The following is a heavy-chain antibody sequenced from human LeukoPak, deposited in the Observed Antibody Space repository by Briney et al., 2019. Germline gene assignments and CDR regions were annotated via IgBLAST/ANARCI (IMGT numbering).Heavy chain of an antibody. D-gene: IGHD5-24*01. CDR3: ARVEMATIKGGNIYYYYYGMDV. Sequence: SETLSLTCTVSGGSVSSGSYYWSWLRQPPGKGLEWIGYIYYSGSTNYNPSLKSRVTISVDTSKNQFSLKLSSVTAADTAVYYCARVEMATIKGGNIYYYYYGMDVWGQGTTVTVSS. CDR1: GGSVSSGSYY. J-gene: IGHJ6*02. V-gene: IGHV4-61*01. CDR2: IYYSGST.